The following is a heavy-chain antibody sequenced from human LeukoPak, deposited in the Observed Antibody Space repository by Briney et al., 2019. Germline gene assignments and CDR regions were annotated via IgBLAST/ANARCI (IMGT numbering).Heavy chain of an antibody. CDR1: GGTFSSYA. CDR2: IIPIFGTA. V-gene: IGHV1-69*13. Sequence: SVKVSCKASGGTFSSYAISWVRQAPGQGLEWMGGIIPIFGTANYAQKFQGRVAITADESTSTAYMELSSLRSEDTAVYYCAITGPGSGSYHDYWGQGTLVTVSS. J-gene: IGHJ4*02. CDR3: AITGPGSGSYHDY. D-gene: IGHD3-10*01.